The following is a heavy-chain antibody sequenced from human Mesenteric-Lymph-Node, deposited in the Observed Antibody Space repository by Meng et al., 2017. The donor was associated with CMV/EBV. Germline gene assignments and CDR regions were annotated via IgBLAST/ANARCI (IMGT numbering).Heavy chain of an antibody. V-gene: IGHV3-9*01. D-gene: IGHD1-14*01. CDR1: GFTFSDYA. CDR2: IYGKSSGT. J-gene: IGHJ4*02. CDR3: IGESQPGGCDY. Sequence: SLKISCAASGFTFSDYAMSWVRQAPGKGLEWVSGIYGKSSGTGYADSVKGRFTISRDSAKNSIYLQMNSLRAEDTALYYCIGESQPGGCDYWGQGTLVTVSS.